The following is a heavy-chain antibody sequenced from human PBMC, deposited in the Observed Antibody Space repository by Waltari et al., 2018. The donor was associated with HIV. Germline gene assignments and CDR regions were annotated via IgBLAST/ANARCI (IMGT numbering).Heavy chain of an antibody. CDR3: VTLYNESSLYSNF. Sequence: QLIQSTSALKRPGASVTISCQVSGYPLSDLSMQWVRQGRGQRLEWMGGFDPKNGKPVYSQRFWGRVSLAEDTSQDTAFLELNRLTSDDTAVYYCVTLYNESSLYSNFWGQGTLVTV. CDR1: GYPLSDLS. CDR2: FDPKNGKP. J-gene: IGHJ1*01. D-gene: IGHD1-26*01. V-gene: IGHV1-24*01.